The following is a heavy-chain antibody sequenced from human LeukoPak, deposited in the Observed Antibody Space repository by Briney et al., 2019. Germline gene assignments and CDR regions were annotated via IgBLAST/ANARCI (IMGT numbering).Heavy chain of an antibody. J-gene: IGHJ5*02. V-gene: IGHV3-73*01. D-gene: IGHD3-22*01. CDR3: TRQYYYDSSGYYP. CDR1: GFTFSGSA. CDR2: IRSKANSYAT. Sequence: PGGSLKLSCAASGFTFSGSAMHWVRQASGKGLEWVGRIRSKANSYATAYAASVKGRFTISRDDSKNTAYLQMNSLKTEDTAVYYCTRQYYYDSSGYYPWGQGTLVTVSS.